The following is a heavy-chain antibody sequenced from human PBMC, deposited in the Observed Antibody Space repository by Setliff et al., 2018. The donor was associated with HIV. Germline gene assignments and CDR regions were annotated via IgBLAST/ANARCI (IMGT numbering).Heavy chain of an antibody. CDR1: SGSIRFYY. CDR2: IYSSGNT. D-gene: IGHD3-9*01. CDR3: SRVNDDILTGYGYFDD. Sequence: KASETLSLTCTVSSGSIRFYYWSWIRQPPGKGLEWIGNIYSSGNTNYNPSLKSRVIISVDTSKNQFSLKLNSVTAADTAVYYCSRVNDDILTGYGYFDDWGQGTLVTVSS. J-gene: IGHJ4*02. V-gene: IGHV4-4*09.